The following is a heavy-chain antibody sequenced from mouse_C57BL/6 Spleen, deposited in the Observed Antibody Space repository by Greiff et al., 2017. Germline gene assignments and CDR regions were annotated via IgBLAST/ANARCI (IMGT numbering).Heavy chain of an antibody. CDR2: IHPNSGST. Sequence: QVQLQQPGAELVQPGASVKLSCKASGYTFTSYWMHWVKQRPGQGLEWIGMIHPNSGSTNYNEKFKSKATLTVDKSSSTAYMQLSSLTSEDSAVYYCATIYYYGSEAYWGQGTLVTVSA. D-gene: IGHD1-1*01. CDR1: GYTFTSYW. CDR3: ATIYYYGSEAY. V-gene: IGHV1-64*01. J-gene: IGHJ3*01.